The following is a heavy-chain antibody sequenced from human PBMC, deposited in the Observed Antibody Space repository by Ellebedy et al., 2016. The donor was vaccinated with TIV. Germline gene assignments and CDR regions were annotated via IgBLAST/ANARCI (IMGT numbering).Heavy chain of an antibody. D-gene: IGHD6-6*01. CDR3: ARAGSYSSSSGRIDY. V-gene: IGHV4-30-4*02. J-gene: IGHJ4*02. Sequence: SETLSLTXTVSGGSISSGDYYWSWIRQPPGKGLEWIGYIYYSGSTYYNPSLKSRVTMSVDTSKNQFSLKLTSVTAADTAVYYCARAGSYSSSSGRIDYWGQGTLVTVSS. CDR1: GGSISSGDYY. CDR2: IYYSGST.